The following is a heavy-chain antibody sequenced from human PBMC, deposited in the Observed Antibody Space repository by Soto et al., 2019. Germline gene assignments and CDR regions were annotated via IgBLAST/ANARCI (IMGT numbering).Heavy chain of an antibody. J-gene: IGHJ5*02. D-gene: IGHD2-2*01. V-gene: IGHV3-33*01. CDR3: ARDAVRPKRHCSSTSCYPTVGWFDP. CDR1: GFTFSSYG. Sequence: QVQLVEAGGGVVQPGRSLRLSCAASGFTFSSYGMHWVRQAPGKGLEWVAVIWYDGSNKYYADSVKGRFTISRDNSKNTLYLQMNSLRAEDTAVYYCARDAVRPKRHCSSTSCYPTVGWFDPWGQGTLVTVSS. CDR2: IWYDGSNK.